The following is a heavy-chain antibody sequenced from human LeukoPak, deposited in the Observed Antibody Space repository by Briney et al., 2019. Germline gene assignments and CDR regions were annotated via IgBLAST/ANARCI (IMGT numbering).Heavy chain of an antibody. D-gene: IGHD2-2*01. Sequence: PSETLSLTCTVSGGSISSYYWSWIRQPPGKGLEWIGYIYYSGSTNYNPSLKSRVTMSIDTSRNQFSLRLSSMTAADTAVYYCARVNLPYCSSSSCSGAFDIWGQGTMVTISS. CDR3: ARVNLPYCSSSSCSGAFDI. CDR1: GGSISSYY. V-gene: IGHV4-59*12. J-gene: IGHJ3*02. CDR2: IYYSGST.